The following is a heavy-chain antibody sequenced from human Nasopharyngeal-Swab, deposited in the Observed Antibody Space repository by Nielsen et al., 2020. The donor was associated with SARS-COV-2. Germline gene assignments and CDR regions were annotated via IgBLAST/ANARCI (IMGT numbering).Heavy chain of an antibody. CDR1: GFTFRNFA. J-gene: IGHJ6*02. CDR3: AKDRDSGDESEDYYHYYGMDV. V-gene: IGHV3-23*01. CDR2: ISGDNENT. D-gene: IGHD6-25*01. Sequence: GESLKISCAASGFTFRNFAMHWVRQGPGKGLEWVSVISGDNENTYYADSVRGRFTISRDNSKNTLNLQMNNLRAEDTAIYYCAKDRDSGDESEDYYHYYGMDVWGQGAPVTVSS.